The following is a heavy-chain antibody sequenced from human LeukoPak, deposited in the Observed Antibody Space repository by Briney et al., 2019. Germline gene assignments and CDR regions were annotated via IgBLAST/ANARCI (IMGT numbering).Heavy chain of an antibody. D-gene: IGHD6-19*01. CDR2: ISSGSSYI. J-gene: IGHJ4*02. V-gene: IGHV3-21*01. CDR3: ASISSGWYWDY. Sequence: GGSLRLSCAASGFTFSSYSMNWVRQAPGKGLEWVSSISSGSSYIYYADSVKGRFTISRDNAKNSLYLQMNSLRAEDTAVYYCASISSGWYWDYWGQGTLVTVSS. CDR1: GFTFSSYS.